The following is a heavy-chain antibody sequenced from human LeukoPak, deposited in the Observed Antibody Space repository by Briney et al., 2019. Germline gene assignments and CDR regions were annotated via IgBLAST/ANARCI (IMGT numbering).Heavy chain of an antibody. CDR1: GFRFSSYE. CDR2: IWYDGTNK. Sequence: GGSLRLSCAASGFRFSSYEMNWVRQAPGKGLEWVALIWYDGTNKYYADSVKGRFTISRDSSKNTLYLQMNNLRAEDTAVYYCARGPYYYDISGSPRGDYWGQGTLVTVSS. J-gene: IGHJ4*02. CDR3: ARGPYYYDISGSPRGDY. V-gene: IGHV3-33*08. D-gene: IGHD3-22*01.